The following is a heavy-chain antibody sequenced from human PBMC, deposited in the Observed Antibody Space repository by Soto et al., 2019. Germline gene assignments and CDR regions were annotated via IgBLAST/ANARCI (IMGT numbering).Heavy chain of an antibody. V-gene: IGHV4-59*01. CDR2: IYYSGST. Sequence: PSETLSLTCTVSGGSISSYYWSWIRQPPGKGLEWIGYIYYSGSTNYNPSLKSRVTISVDTPKNQFSLKLSSVTAADTAVYYCARVSVRGVIIHFDYWGQGTLVTVSS. D-gene: IGHD3-10*01. CDR3: ARVSVRGVIIHFDY. CDR1: GGSISSYY. J-gene: IGHJ4*02.